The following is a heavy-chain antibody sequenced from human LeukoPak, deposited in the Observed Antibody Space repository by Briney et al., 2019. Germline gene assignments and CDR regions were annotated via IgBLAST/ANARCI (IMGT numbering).Heavy chain of an antibody. CDR3: ARQPSGTAAFDI. J-gene: IGHJ3*02. Sequence: SETLSLTCTVSGGSMSSYYWSWIRQPPGKGLEWIAYIYSSGDSNYNPSFKSRVTISVDTSKNQFSLKLTSVAAADTAIYYCARQPSGTAAFDIWGQGTMVIVSS. CDR2: IYSSGDS. CDR1: GGSMSSYY. D-gene: IGHD1/OR15-1a*01. V-gene: IGHV4-59*08.